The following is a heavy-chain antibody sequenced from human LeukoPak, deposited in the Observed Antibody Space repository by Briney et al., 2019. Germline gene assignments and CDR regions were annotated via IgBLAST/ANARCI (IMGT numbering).Heavy chain of an antibody. D-gene: IGHD3-22*01. Sequence: GGSLRLSCAASGFTFSSYGMHWVRQAPGKGLEWVAFIRYDGSNKYYADSVKGRFTISRDNSKNTLYLQMNSLRAEDTAVYYCAKDHITTIPLGYWGQGTLVTVSS. J-gene: IGHJ4*02. CDR3: AKDHITTIPLGY. CDR1: GFTFSSYG. V-gene: IGHV3-30*02. CDR2: IRYDGSNK.